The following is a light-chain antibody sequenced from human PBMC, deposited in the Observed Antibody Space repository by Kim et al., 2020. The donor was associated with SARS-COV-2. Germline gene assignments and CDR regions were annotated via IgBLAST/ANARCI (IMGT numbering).Light chain of an antibody. Sequence: RVPISSHGGSSNIGAGYDVHWYQQLPGTAPKLLIYGNSNRPSGVPDRFSGSKSGTSASLAITGLQAEDEADYYCQSYDSSLSAHVFGTGTKVTVL. CDR3: QSYDSSLSAHV. J-gene: IGLJ1*01. CDR1: SSNIGAGYD. V-gene: IGLV1-40*01. CDR2: GNS.